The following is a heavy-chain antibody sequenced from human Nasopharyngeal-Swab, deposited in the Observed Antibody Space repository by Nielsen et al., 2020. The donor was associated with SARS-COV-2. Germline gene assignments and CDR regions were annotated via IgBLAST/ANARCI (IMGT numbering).Heavy chain of an antibody. Sequence: SVKVSCKASGDTFNNNAISWVRQAPGQGLEWMGGIIPIYGTTNRAQKFQGRLTITADDTTNTAYMELSSLRSEDTAVYYCAGESLPSYYDDSRGYAGYAFDIWGQGTMVTVSS. CDR1: GDTFNNNA. CDR2: IIPIYGTT. CDR3: AGESLPSYYDDSRGYAGYAFDI. V-gene: IGHV1-69*13. J-gene: IGHJ3*02. D-gene: IGHD3-22*01.